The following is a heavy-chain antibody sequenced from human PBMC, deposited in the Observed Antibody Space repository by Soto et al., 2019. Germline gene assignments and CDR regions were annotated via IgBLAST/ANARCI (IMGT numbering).Heavy chain of an antibody. CDR3: GSGSWGRPSDYYYGMDV. Sequence: QVQLVQSGAEVKKPGSSVKVSCKASGGTFSSYAISWVRQAPGQGLEWMGGIIPIFGTANYAQKFQGRVTITADKSTSTAYMELSSLSAEDTAVYYGGSGSWGRPSDYYYGMDVWGQGTTVTVSS. D-gene: IGHD1-26*01. CDR1: GGTFSSYA. CDR2: IIPIFGTA. V-gene: IGHV1-69*06. J-gene: IGHJ6*02.